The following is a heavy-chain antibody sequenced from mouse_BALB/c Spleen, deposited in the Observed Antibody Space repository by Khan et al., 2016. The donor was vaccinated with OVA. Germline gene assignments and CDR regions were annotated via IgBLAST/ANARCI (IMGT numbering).Heavy chain of an antibody. CDR2: ISSGGHYT. CDR1: GFTFSSYG. Sequence: EVELVESGGGLVKPGGSLKLSCSASGFTFSSYGMSWVRQTPEKRLEWVATISSGGHYTFYPDSSKGRFTISRDNAKKPLYLQMSRPRSEDTAMDYCARSWVDDHALDYWGQGASVTVSS. D-gene: IGHD2-12*01. J-gene: IGHJ4*01. CDR3: ARSWVDDHALDY. V-gene: IGHV5-9-3*01.